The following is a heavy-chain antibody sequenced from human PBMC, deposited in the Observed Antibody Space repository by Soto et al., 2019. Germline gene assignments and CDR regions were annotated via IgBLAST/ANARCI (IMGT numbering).Heavy chain of an antibody. V-gene: IGHV3-11*01. CDR1: GFTFSDYY. D-gene: IGHD4-17*01. Sequence: QVQLVESGGSLVKPGGSLRLSCAASGFTFSDYYMTWIRQAPGKGLEWVSYISSSGSTIYYADSVKGRFTISRDNAKNYVYVQMNSLRAEDTAVYYCARGLSHGDYEGYWGQGTLVTVSS. CDR2: ISSSGSTI. J-gene: IGHJ4*02. CDR3: ARGLSHGDYEGY.